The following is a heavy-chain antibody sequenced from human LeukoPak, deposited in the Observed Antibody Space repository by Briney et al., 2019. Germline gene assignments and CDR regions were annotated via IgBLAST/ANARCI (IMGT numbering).Heavy chain of an antibody. CDR3: AKAPRNSSTMLDY. CDR2: INPSDGSI. Sequence: ASVKVSCKASGYTFTSYWIQWVRQAPGQGLECMGLINPSDGSIAYAHKFQGRVTMTRDTSTSIAYMDLSSLRSEDTAVYYCAKAPRNSSTMLDYWGQGTLLTVSS. J-gene: IGHJ4*02. D-gene: IGHD6-13*01. V-gene: IGHV1-46*01. CDR1: GYTFTSYW.